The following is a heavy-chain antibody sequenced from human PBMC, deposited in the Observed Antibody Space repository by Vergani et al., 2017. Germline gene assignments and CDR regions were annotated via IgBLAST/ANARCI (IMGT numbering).Heavy chain of an antibody. J-gene: IGHJ6*03. CDR3: ARVGANRKQVYDYYMDV. V-gene: IGHV4-59*01. Sequence: QVQLQESGPGLVKPSETLSLTCTVSGGSISSYYWSWIRQPPGKGLEWIGYIYYSGSTTYNPSLKSRVTISVNTSKNQFSLNLSSVTAADTAVYYCARVGANRKQVYDYYMDVWGKGTTVTVSS. D-gene: IGHD4/OR15-4a*01. CDR2: IYYSGST. CDR1: GGSISSYY.